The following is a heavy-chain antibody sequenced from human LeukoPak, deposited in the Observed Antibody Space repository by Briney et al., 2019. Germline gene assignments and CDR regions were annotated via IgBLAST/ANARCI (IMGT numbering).Heavy chain of an antibody. J-gene: IGHJ3*02. V-gene: IGHV3-23*01. CDR3: AGTSLGHDAFDI. Sequence: GGSLRLSCAASGFTFRDYGMSWVRQAPGKGLEWVSALTGSGGTTYYADSVKGRFTISRDKSKNTLYLQMNSLRAEDTAVYYCAGTSLGHDAFDIWGQGTMVTVSS. CDR1: GFTFRDYG. CDR2: LTGSGGTT. D-gene: IGHD7-27*01.